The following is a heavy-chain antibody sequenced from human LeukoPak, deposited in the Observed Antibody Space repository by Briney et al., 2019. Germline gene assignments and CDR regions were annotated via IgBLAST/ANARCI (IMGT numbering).Heavy chain of an antibody. V-gene: IGHV3-23*01. J-gene: IGHJ4*02. CDR3: AKDRFGWQRGFDS. D-gene: IGHD6-19*01. Sequence: GGSLRLSCATSGFTFSDHAMTWVRQPPGKGLEWVPAISGTGGATNYADSVKGRVTISRDNSKNTLYLQMSSLRAEDTALYYCAKDRFGWQRGFDSWGQGTLVTVSS. CDR1: GFTFSDHA. CDR2: ISGTGGAT.